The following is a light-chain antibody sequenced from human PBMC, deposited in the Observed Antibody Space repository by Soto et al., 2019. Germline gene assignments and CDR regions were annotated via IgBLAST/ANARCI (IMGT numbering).Light chain of an antibody. Sequence: EIVLTQSPGTLSLSPGERGTLSCRASQNIRNNYVAWYQQKPSQAPRLLIYLAYSRATGIPARFVGSGSGTAFTLTISRLEPEDSAVYYCQQYGSAPQTFGQGTKVDIK. V-gene: IGKV3-20*01. J-gene: IGKJ1*01. CDR3: QQYGSAPQT. CDR1: QNIRNNY. CDR2: LAY.